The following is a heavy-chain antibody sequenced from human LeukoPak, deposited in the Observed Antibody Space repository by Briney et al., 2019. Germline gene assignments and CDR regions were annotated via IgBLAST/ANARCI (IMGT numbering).Heavy chain of an antibody. V-gene: IGHV5-51*01. J-gene: IGHJ4*02. Sequence: GESLKISCKASGYSLINHWIGWVRQMPGKGLDWMGIIYPGNADATYSPSFQGQVTISADKSTTTVYLQWSSLKASDTAMYYCARQGSYDNSGYSFDSCGQGTLVTVSS. CDR2: IYPGNADA. CDR1: GYSLINHW. D-gene: IGHD3-22*01. CDR3: ARQGSYDNSGYSFDS.